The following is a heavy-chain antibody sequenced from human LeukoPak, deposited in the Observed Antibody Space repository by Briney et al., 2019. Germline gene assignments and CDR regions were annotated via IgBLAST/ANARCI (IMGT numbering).Heavy chain of an antibody. CDR2: IYYSGST. CDR1: GGSISSGGSY. Sequence: SETLSLTCTVSGGSISSGGSYWSWIRQHPGKGLEWIGYIYYSGSTYYNPSLKSRATISVDTSKNQFSLKLSSVTAADTAVYYCARGVRDRYLVPRYFDYWGQGTLVTVSS. CDR3: ARGVRDRYLVPRYFDY. J-gene: IGHJ4*02. V-gene: IGHV4-31*03. D-gene: IGHD2-2*01.